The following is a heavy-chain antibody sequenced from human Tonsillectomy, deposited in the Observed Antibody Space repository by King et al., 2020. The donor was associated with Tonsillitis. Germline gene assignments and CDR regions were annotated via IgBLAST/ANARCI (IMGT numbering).Heavy chain of an antibody. D-gene: IGHD3-22*01. CDR3: AKGVGAYYYDSSGYSAFFDY. V-gene: IGHV3-23*04. CDR1: GFTFTTYA. CDR2: ISGSGRST. Sequence: VQLVESGGGLVQPGGSLRLSCAASGFTFTTYAMSWVRQAPGKGREWVSVISGSGRSTYYADSVKGRFTISRDNSKNTLYLQMNSLRAEDTALYYCAKGVGAYYYDSSGYSAFFDYWGQGILVTVSS. J-gene: IGHJ4*02.